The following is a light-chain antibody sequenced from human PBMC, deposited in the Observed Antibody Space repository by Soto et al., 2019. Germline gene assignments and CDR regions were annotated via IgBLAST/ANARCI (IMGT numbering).Light chain of an antibody. J-gene: IGKJ2*03. CDR3: QHYRSYSYS. V-gene: IGKV1-5*03. CDR1: QSIDTW. Sequence: DILMTQSPSTLSASVGDQVTITCRASQSIDTWLAWYQQKPGKAPNLLIYKASTLQSGVSSRFSGSGYGTEFTLTINSLQPDDFATYYCQHYRSYSYSFGQGTKLEIK. CDR2: KAS.